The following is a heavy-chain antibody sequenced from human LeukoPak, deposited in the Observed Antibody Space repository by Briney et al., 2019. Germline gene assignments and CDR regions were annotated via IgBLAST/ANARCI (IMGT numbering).Heavy chain of an antibody. CDR3: ARGYFDWSLFDY. J-gene: IGHJ4*02. V-gene: IGHV4-39*07. D-gene: IGHD3-9*01. Sequence: PSETLSLTCTVSGGSISSSSYYWGWLRQPPGKGLEWIGSIYYSGSTYYNPSLKSRVTISVDTSKNQFSLKLSSVTAADTAVYYCARGYFDWSLFDYWGQGTLVTVSS. CDR2: IYYSGST. CDR1: GGSISSSSYY.